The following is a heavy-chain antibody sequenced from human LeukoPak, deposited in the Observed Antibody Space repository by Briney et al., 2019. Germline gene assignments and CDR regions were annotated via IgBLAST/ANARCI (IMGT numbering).Heavy chain of an antibody. V-gene: IGHV1-18*01. J-gene: IGHJ4*02. CDR2: ISAYNGNT. D-gene: IGHD3-22*01. CDR3: ARAPQYYYDSSGYPFLFDY. Sequence: ASVKVSCKASGYTFTSYGISWVRQAPGQGLEWMGWISAYNGNTNYAQKLQGRVTMTTDTSTSTAYMELGSLRSDDTAVYYCARAPQYYYDSSGYPFLFDYWGQGTLVTVSS. CDR1: GYTFTSYG.